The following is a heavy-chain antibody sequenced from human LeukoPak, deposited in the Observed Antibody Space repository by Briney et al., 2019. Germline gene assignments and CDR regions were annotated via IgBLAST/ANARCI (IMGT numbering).Heavy chain of an antibody. D-gene: IGHD6-6*01. CDR3: ARDLLGSSKDY. J-gene: IGHJ4*02. V-gene: IGHV3-7*01. CDR2: IKQDGSEK. Sequence: PGGSLRLSCAASGFTFSSYWMSWVRQAPGKGLKWVANIKQDGSEKYYVDSVKGRFTISRDNAKNSLYLQMNSLRAEDTAVYYCARDLLGSSKDYWGQGTLVTVSS. CDR1: GFTFSSYW.